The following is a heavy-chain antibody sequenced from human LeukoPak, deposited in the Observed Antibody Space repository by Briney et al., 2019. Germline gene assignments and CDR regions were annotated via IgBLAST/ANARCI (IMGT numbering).Heavy chain of an antibody. CDR3: ATTVTRLSDFDY. Sequence: ASVKVSCKASGYTFTGYYMHWVRQAPGQGLGWMGRMNLNSGGTNYAQKFQGRVTMTRDTSISTAYMELSRLRSDDTAVYYCATTVTRLSDFDYWGQGTLVTVSS. J-gene: IGHJ4*02. CDR2: MNLNSGGT. CDR1: GYTFTGYY. D-gene: IGHD4-11*01. V-gene: IGHV1-2*06.